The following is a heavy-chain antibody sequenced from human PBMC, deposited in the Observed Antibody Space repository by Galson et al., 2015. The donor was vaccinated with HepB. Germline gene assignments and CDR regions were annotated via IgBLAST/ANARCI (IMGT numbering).Heavy chain of an antibody. D-gene: IGHD2-2*01. Sequence: SLRLSCAASGFTFSTYAMSWVRQAPGKGLEWVSGISGSGGNTYYPDSVKGRFTISRDNSKNTLYLQMNSLRAEDTAIYYCAKNLAGVLIPAAYYYGMDVWGQGTTVTVSS. J-gene: IGHJ6*02. CDR2: ISGSGGNT. CDR3: AKNLAGVLIPAAYYYGMDV. V-gene: IGHV3-23*01. CDR1: GFTFSTYA.